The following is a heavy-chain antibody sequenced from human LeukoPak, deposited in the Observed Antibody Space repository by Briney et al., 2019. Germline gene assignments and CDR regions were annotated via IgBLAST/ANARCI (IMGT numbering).Heavy chain of an antibody. Sequence: SETLSLTCTVSGGSISSSSYYWGWIRQPPGKGLEWIGSIYYSGSTYYNPSLKSRVTISVDTSKNQFSLKLSSVTAADTAVYYCARPGRVGGSYDLLGPPDYWGQGTLVTVSS. CDR1: GGSISSSSYY. CDR3: ARPGRVGGSYDLLGPPDY. CDR2: IYYSGST. J-gene: IGHJ4*02. V-gene: IGHV4-39*01. D-gene: IGHD1-26*01.